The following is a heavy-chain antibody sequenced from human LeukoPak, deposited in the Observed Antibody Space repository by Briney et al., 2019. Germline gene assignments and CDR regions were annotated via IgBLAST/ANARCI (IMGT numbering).Heavy chain of an antibody. D-gene: IGHD3-22*01. Sequence: PSETLSLTCTVFGGSISMGSDYWGWIRQPPGKGLECIGWIYYSGSTYYTPSLKSRVTISVDTSKKQFSLKLSSVTAADTAVYYCARQTYYSSGYFDYWGQGTPVTVSS. CDR1: GGSISMGSDY. J-gene: IGHJ4*02. CDR3: ARQTYYSSGYFDY. V-gene: IGHV4-39*01. CDR2: IYYSGST.